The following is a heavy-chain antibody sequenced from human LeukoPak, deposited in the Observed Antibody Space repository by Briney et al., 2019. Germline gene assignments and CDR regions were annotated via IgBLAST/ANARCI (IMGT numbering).Heavy chain of an antibody. D-gene: IGHD2-2*01. Sequence: ASVTVSCKASGGTFSSYAISWVRQAPRQGLEWMGGIIPIFGTANYAQKFQGRVTITTDESTSTAYMELRSLRSEDTAVYYCARGGTYQLPPYYFDYWGQGTLVTVSS. CDR1: GGTFSSYA. J-gene: IGHJ4*02. CDR3: ARGGTYQLPPYYFDY. V-gene: IGHV1-69*05. CDR2: IIPIFGTA.